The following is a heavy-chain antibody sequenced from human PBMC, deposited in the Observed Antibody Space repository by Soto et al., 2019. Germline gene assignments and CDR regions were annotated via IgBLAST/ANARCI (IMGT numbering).Heavy chain of an antibody. D-gene: IGHD3-22*01. Sequence: PSETLSLTCTVSGGSISSGGYYWSWIRQHPGKGLEWIGYIYYSGSTYYNPSLKSRVTISLNTSKNEVSLRLTSVTAADTAVYYCARLGGYYQALDSWGQGTLVTVSS. CDR1: GGSISSGGYY. CDR2: IYYSGST. V-gene: IGHV4-31*03. CDR3: ARLGGYYQALDS. J-gene: IGHJ4*02.